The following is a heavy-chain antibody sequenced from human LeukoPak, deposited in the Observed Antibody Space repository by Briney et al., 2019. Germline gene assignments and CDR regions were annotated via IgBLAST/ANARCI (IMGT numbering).Heavy chain of an antibody. CDR3: ARGGYAMLEALFDY. J-gene: IGHJ4*02. V-gene: IGHV3-64*01. CDR2: ISSNGGST. CDR1: GFTFSSYA. D-gene: IGHD2-8*01. Sequence: PGGSLRLSCAASGFTFSSYAMHWVRQAPGKGLEYVSAISSNGGSTYYANSVKGRFTISRDNSKNTLYLQMGSLRAEDMAVYYCARGGYAMLEALFDYWGQGTLVTVSS.